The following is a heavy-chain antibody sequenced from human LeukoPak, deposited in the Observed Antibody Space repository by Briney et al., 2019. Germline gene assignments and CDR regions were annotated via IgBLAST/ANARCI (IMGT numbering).Heavy chain of an antibody. CDR2: MNPNSGNT. CDR3: ATRAAGYYDFWSGYYLRPYYFDY. D-gene: IGHD3-3*01. V-gene: IGHV1-8*03. Sequence: ASVKVSCKASGYTFTSYDINWVRQATGQGLEWMGWMNPNSGNTGYAQKFQGRVTITRNTSISTAYMELSSLRSEDTAVYYCATRAAGYYDFWSGYYLRPYYFDYWGQGTLVTVSS. CDR1: GYTFTSYD. J-gene: IGHJ4*02.